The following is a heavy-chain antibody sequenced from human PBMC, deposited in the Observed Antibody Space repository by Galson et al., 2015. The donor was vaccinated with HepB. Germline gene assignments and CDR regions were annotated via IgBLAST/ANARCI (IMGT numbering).Heavy chain of an antibody. CDR2: IIPIFGTA. J-gene: IGHJ6*02. CDR1: GGTFSSYA. D-gene: IGHD3-3*01. Sequence: SVKVSCKASGGTFSSYAISWVRQAPGQGLEWMGGIIPIFGTANYAQKFQGRVTITADKSTSTAYMELSSLRSEDTAVYYCARGRFLEWLLPNRHYYYGMDVWGQGTTVTVSS. V-gene: IGHV1-69*06. CDR3: ARGRFLEWLLPNRHYYYGMDV.